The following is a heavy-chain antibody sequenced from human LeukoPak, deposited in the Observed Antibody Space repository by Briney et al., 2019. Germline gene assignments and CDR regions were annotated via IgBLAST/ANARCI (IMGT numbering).Heavy chain of an antibody. CDR3: ARETTVTALDY. CDR2: IYYSGST. D-gene: IGHD4-17*01. CDR1: GDSISSYY. Sequence: SETLSLTCTVSGDSISSYYWSWIRQPPGKGLEWIGCIYYSGSTNYNPSLKSRVTISVGTSKNQFSLKLSSVTAADTAVYYCARETTVTALDYWGQGTLVTVSS. J-gene: IGHJ4*02. V-gene: IGHV4-59*01.